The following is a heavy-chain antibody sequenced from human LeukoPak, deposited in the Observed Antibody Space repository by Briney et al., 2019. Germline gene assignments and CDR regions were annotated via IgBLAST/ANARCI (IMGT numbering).Heavy chain of an antibody. Sequence: PGGSLRLSCAASGFTFSSYSMNWVRQAPGKGLEWVSYISSSSSTIYYADSVKGRFTISRDNAKNSLYLQMNSLRDEDTAVYYCARGDGLRGLVRGVPKGPNWFDPWGQGTLVTVSS. J-gene: IGHJ5*02. CDR3: ARGDGLRGLVRGVPKGPNWFDP. CDR1: GFTFSSYS. CDR2: ISSSSSTI. D-gene: IGHD3-10*01. V-gene: IGHV3-48*02.